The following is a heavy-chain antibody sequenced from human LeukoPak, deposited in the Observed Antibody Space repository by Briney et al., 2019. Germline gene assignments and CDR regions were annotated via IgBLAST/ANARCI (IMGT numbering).Heavy chain of an antibody. CDR2: INSDGSST. D-gene: IGHD4-17*01. V-gene: IGHV3-74*01. CDR1: GFTFSSYW. Sequence: PGGSLRLSCAASGFTFSSYWMHWVRQAPGKGLVWVSRINSDGSSTSYADSVKGRFTISRDSAKNTLYLQMNSLRAEDTAVYYCARDQDGDYYFDYWGQGTLVTVSS. J-gene: IGHJ4*02. CDR3: ARDQDGDYYFDY.